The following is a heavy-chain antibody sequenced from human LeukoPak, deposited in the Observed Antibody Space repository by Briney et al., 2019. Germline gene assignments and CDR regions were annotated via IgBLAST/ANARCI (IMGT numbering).Heavy chain of an antibody. CDR2: IWYDGSNK. V-gene: IGHV3-33*01. D-gene: IGHD3-9*01. Sequence: PGRSLRLSCAASGFTFSSYGMHWVRQAPGKGLEWVAVIWYDGSNKYYADSVKGRFTISRDNSKNTLYLQMNSLRAEDTAVYYCARDSRPIRYFDWLPSYYFDYWGQGTLVTVSS. CDR1: GFTFSSYG. CDR3: ARDSRPIRYFDWLPSYYFDY. J-gene: IGHJ4*02.